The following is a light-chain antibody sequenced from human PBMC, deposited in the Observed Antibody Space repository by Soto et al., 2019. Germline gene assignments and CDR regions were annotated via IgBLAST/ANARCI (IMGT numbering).Light chain of an antibody. Sequence: SYELTQPPSVSVAPGQTARITCGGNNIGSQTEHWYQHKPGQAPVLVIYDDSDRPSGIPERFSGSNSGNTATLTISRVGAGDEDDYYCHVWDSSGDHHVLFGGGTKLTVL. J-gene: IGLJ2*01. V-gene: IGLV3-21*02. CDR3: HVWDSSGDHHVL. CDR1: NIGSQT. CDR2: DDS.